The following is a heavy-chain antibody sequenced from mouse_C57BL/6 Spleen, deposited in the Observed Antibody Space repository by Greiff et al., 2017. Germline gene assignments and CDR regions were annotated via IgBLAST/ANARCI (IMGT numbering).Heavy chain of an antibody. CDR1: GFTFSDYY. D-gene: IGHD3-3*01. Sequence: EVKLMESEGGLVQPGSSMKLSCTASGFTFSDYYMAWVRQVPEKGLEWVANINYDGSSTYYLDSLKSRFIISRDNAKNILYLQMSSLKSEDTATYYCASLRASWFAYWGQGTLVTVSA. V-gene: IGHV5-16*01. CDR3: ASLRASWFAY. CDR2: INYDGSST. J-gene: IGHJ3*01.